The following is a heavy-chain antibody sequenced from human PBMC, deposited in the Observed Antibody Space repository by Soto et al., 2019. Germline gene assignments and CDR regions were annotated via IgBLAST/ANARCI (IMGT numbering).Heavy chain of an antibody. CDR2: IGTSGKTI. J-gene: IGHJ6*02. CDR1: GFTFSSSE. CDR3: ARDPAIYSGKFDYGLDV. Sequence: RXLSCADSGFTFSSSEMNWVLQAPGKGLEWVSYIGTSGKTIYYADSVRGRFTISRDNAKNSLYLQMNSLRAEDTAVYFCARDPAIYSGKFDYGLDVWGRGTTVTV. D-gene: IGHD4-4*01. V-gene: IGHV3-48*03.